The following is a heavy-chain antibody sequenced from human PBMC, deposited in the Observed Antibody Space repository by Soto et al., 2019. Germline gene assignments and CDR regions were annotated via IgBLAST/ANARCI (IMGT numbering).Heavy chain of an antibody. CDR2: INHSGST. CDR3: ARVGRLMVSADC. J-gene: IGHJ4*02. V-gene: IGHV4-34*01. D-gene: IGHD1-20*01. CDR1: CGSFSGYY. Sequence: SETLSLTCAVYCGSFSGYYWSWIRQPPGKGLEWIGEINHSGSTNYNPSLKSRVTISVDTSKNQFSLKLSSVTAADTAVYYCARVGRLMVSADCWGQRTFDLVSS.